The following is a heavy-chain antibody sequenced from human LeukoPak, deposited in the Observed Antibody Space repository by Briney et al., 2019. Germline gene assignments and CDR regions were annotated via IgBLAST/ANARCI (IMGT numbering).Heavy chain of an antibody. CDR2: INPNSGGT. V-gene: IGHV1-2*02. J-gene: IGHJ4*02. D-gene: IGHD5-18*01. Sequence: AASVKVSCKASGYTFTSYGISWVRQAPGQGLEWMGWINPNSGGTNYAQKFQGRVTMTRDTSISTAYMELSRLRSDDTAVYYCAPAAMVKGGYYFDYWGQGTLVTVSS. CDR1: GYTFTSYG. CDR3: APAAMVKGGYYFDY.